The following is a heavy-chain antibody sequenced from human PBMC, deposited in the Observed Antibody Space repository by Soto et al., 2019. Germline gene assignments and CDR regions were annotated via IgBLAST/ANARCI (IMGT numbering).Heavy chain of an antibody. CDR3: ARATLHDSIDL. J-gene: IGHJ3*01. V-gene: IGHV3-21*04. CDR1: GFTFRTYT. Sequence: GSLRLSCAASGFTFRTYTMNWVRQAPGKGLEWVSCISGTSSYIYYADSVNGRFTISRDNSRNSLFLQMDSLRADDTAMYYCARATLHDSIDLWGQGTMVTVSS. CDR2: ISGTSSYI.